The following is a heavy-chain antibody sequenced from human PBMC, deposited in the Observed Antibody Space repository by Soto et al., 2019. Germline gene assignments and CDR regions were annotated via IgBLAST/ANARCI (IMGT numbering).Heavy chain of an antibody. CDR2: MSGSGSSE. J-gene: IGHJ6*02. CDR1: GFTFSDHY. Sequence: GSLSLPCAASGFTFSDHYMAWILQAPAKGVEIVAHMSGSGSSEGYGESLKGRFSIFRENSKNLLFLQMFFLRAEDTAGHYCAREISYVCARHRYDGMEVWGQGAAVTVSS. CDR3: AREISYVCARHRYDGMEV. D-gene: IGHD3-16*01. V-gene: IGHV3-11*01.